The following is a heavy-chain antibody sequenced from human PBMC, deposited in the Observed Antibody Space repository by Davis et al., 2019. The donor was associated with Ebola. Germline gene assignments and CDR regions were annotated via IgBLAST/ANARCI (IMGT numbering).Heavy chain of an antibody. CDR1: GGSFSVYY. V-gene: IGHV4-34*01. CDR3: ARVRRITMIVVVISQSYYYYGMDV. J-gene: IGHJ6*04. CDR2: INHSGST. D-gene: IGHD3-22*01. Sequence: LSCAVYGGSFSVYYWSWIRQPPGKGLEWIGEINHSGSTHYNPSLKSRVTISVDTSTNQFSLKLSSVTAADTAVYYCARVRRITMIVVVISQSYYYYGMDVWGKGTTVTVSS.